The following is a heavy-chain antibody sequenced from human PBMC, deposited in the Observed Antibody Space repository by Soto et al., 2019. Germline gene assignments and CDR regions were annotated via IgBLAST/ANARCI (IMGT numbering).Heavy chain of an antibody. Sequence: QVQLQQSGPGLVDPSGTLSLPCAASGASVTTPNWWNWVRQPQEPGLEWIGEMHHSGSSNDNPSLKTRLTLSVDKSNNELSMNLNSVTAADTAIYYCGRANSSGSPIDSWGQGILVTVSS. CDR2: MHHSGSS. V-gene: IGHV4-4*02. CDR3: GRANSSGSPIDS. J-gene: IGHJ4*02. D-gene: IGHD6-19*01. CDR1: GASVTTPNW.